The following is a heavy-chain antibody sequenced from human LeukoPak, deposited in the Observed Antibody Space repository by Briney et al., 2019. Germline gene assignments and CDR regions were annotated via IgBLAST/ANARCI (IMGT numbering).Heavy chain of an antibody. CDR2: IIPIFGTA. V-gene: IGHV1-69*13. J-gene: IGHJ6*02. CDR1: GGTFSSYA. D-gene: IGHD1-26*01. Sequence: SVKVSCKASGGTFSSYAISWVRQALGQGLEWMGGIIPIFGTANYAQKFQGRVTITADESTSTAYMELSSLRSEDTAVYYCALGGSYYSNYYYGMDVWGQGTTVTVSS. CDR3: ALGGSYYSNYYYGMDV.